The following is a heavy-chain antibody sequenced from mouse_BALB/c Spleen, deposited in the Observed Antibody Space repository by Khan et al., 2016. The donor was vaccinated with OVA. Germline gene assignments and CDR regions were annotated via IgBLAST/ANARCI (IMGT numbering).Heavy chain of an antibody. CDR1: GFSLTDYG. J-gene: IGHJ4*01. CDR3: AKGIWSYYFALDY. CDR2: IWGGGTT. Sequence: QVQLKQSGPGLVAPSQNLSITCTVSGFSLTDYGVSWIRQPPGKGLEWLGVIWGGGTTYYNSALISRLSISKDNSKSQVFLKMNSLQTDDTAMYYCAKGIWSYYFALDYWGQGTSVTVSS. V-gene: IGHV2-6-5*01. D-gene: IGHD1-1*02.